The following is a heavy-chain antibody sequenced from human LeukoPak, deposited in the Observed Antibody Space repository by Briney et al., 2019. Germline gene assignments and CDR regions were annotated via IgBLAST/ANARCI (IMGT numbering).Heavy chain of an antibody. CDR3: ARAYYSSSVDY. J-gene: IGHJ4*02. D-gene: IGHD6-6*01. CDR2: IYHSGST. Sequence: SETLSLTCAVYGGSFSGYYWSWIRQPPGKGLEWIGEIYHSGSTNYNPSLKSRVTISVDTSKNQFSLKLSSVTAADTAVYYCARAYYSSSVDYWGQGTLVTVSS. CDR1: GGSFSGYY. V-gene: IGHV4-34*01.